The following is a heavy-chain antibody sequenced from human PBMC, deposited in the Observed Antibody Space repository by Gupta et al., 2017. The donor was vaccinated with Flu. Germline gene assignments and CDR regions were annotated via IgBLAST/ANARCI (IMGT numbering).Heavy chain of an antibody. Sequence: EVQLLESGGGLVQPGGSLRLSCAASGFTFSSYAMSWVRQAPGKGLEWVSVIRGSGGSTYYADFVKGRFTISRDNSKNTLYLQMNSLRAEDTAVYYCAKDLYYYDSSWGQGTLVTVSS. CDR2: IRGSGGST. V-gene: IGHV3-23*01. D-gene: IGHD3-22*01. J-gene: IGHJ4*02. CDR1: GFTFSSYA. CDR3: AKDLYYYDSS.